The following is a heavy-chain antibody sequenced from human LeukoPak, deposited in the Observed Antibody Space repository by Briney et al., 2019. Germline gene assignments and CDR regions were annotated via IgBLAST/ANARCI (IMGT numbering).Heavy chain of an antibody. Sequence: PGXSLRLSCAASGFTFSSYAMSWVRQAPGKGLVWVSRINSDGSSTIYADSVKGRFTISRDNAKNTLYLQMNSLRAEDTAVYYCARGVAVAGITWGQGTLVTVSS. CDR2: INSDGSST. J-gene: IGHJ5*02. CDR3: ARGVAVAGIT. D-gene: IGHD6-19*01. V-gene: IGHV3-74*01. CDR1: GFTFSSYA.